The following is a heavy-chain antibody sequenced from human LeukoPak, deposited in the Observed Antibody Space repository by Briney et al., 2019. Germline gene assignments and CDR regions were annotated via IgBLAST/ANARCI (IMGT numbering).Heavy chain of an antibody. CDR3: ARDKRGGYSGYDYSSGMGV. D-gene: IGHD5-12*01. V-gene: IGHV3-21*01. Sequence: GGSLRLSCAASGFTFSSYSMNWVRQAPGKGLEWVSSISSSSSYIYYADSVKGRFTISRANAKNSLYLQMNSLRAEDTAVYYCARDKRGGYSGYDYSSGMGVWGKGTTVTVSS. J-gene: IGHJ6*04. CDR2: ISSSSSYI. CDR1: GFTFSSYS.